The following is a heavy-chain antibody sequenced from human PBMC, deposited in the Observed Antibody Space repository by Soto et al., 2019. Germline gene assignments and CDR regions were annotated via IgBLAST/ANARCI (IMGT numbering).Heavy chain of an antibody. Sequence: GESLKISCNGSGYSFTSYWIGWVRQMPGKGLEWMGIIYPGDSDTRYSPSFQGQVTISADKSISTAYLQWSSLKASDTAMYYCARQRKTTVTSLFYYYGMDVWGQGTTVTVS. V-gene: IGHV5-51*01. J-gene: IGHJ6*02. CDR1: GYSFTSYW. D-gene: IGHD4-4*01. CDR3: ARQRKTTVTSLFYYYGMDV. CDR2: IYPGDSDT.